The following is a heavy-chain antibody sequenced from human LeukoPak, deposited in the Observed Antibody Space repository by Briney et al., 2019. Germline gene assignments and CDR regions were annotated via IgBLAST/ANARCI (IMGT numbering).Heavy chain of an antibody. D-gene: IGHD6-19*01. CDR2: IYYSGST. V-gene: IGHV4-59*08. J-gene: IGHJ2*01. Sequence: PSETLSLTCTVSGGSISHYFWSWIRQPPGKALEWIGYIYYSGSTNYNPSLKSRVTISVDASKNQFSLKLSSVTAADTAVYYCAKTVTGYWYFDLWGRGTLVTVSS. CDR3: AKTVTGYWYFDL. CDR1: GGSISHYF.